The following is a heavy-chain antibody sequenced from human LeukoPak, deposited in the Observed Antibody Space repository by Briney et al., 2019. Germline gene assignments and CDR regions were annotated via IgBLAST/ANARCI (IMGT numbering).Heavy chain of an antibody. D-gene: IGHD2-15*01. CDR1: VYTFTTYD. Sequence: ASVKVSCKAPVYTFTTYDINWVRQATGQGLEWMGWMNPNSVNTGYAQKFQGRVTMTRNTSISTAYMELSSLRSEDTAVYYCARGRYCSGGSCYSDAFDIWGQGTMVTVSS. CDR3: ARGRYCSGGSCYSDAFDI. J-gene: IGHJ3*02. V-gene: IGHV1-8*01. CDR2: MNPNSVNT.